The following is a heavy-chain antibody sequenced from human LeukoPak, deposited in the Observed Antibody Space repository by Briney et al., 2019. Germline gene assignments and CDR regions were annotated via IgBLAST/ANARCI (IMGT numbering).Heavy chain of an antibody. CDR2: ISYDGSNK. CDR3: ASGRTSDAFDI. Sequence: PGRSLRLSCAASGFTFSSYAMHWVRQAPGKGLEWVAVISYDGSNKYYADSVKGRFTISRDNSKNTLYLQMNSLRAEDTAVYYCASGRTSDAFDIWGQGTMVTVSS. CDR1: GFTFSSYA. J-gene: IGHJ3*02. V-gene: IGHV3-30-3*01.